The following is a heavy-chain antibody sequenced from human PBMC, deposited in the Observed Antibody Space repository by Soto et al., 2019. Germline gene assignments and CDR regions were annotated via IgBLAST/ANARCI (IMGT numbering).Heavy chain of an antibody. CDR2: VSPNSGNT. D-gene: IGHD2-2*01. CDR1: GYTFTDYD. Sequence: RASVKVSCKASGYTFTDYDINWVRQAPGQGLEWMGWVSPNSGNTVYAQKFQDRVTMTRDTSISTAYMELSNLRFEDSAMYYCARGRFYSETSTWFAFRREGTPVTVSS. V-gene: IGHV1-8*01. CDR3: ARGRFYSETSTWFAF. J-gene: IGHJ5*01.